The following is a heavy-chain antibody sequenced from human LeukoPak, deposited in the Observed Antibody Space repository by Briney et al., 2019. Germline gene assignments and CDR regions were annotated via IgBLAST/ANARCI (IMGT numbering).Heavy chain of an antibody. Sequence: GGSLSLSCAASGFTFSSYSMNWVRQAPGKGLEWVSYISSSSSTIYYADSVKGRFTISRDNAKNSLYLQMNSLRAEDTAVYYCARDPGGYYDILTGYWANWYFDLWGRGTLVTVSS. CDR1: GFTFSSYS. CDR3: ARDPGGYYDILTGYWANWYFDL. V-gene: IGHV3-48*01. J-gene: IGHJ2*01. D-gene: IGHD3-9*01. CDR2: ISSSSSTI.